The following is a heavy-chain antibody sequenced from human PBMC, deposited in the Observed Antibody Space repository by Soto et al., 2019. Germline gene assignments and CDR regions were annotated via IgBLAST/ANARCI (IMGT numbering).Heavy chain of an antibody. D-gene: IGHD1-20*01. CDR2: INPSGGST. V-gene: IGHV1-46*01. CDR3: AGPATIHNWNDQVDAFDI. Sequence: ASVKVSCKASGYTFTSYYMHWVRQAPGQGLEWMGIINPSGGSTSYAQKFQGRVTMTRDTSTSTVYMELSSLRSEDTAVYYCAGPATIHNWNDQVDAFDIWGQGTMVTVSS. J-gene: IGHJ3*02. CDR1: GYTFTSYY.